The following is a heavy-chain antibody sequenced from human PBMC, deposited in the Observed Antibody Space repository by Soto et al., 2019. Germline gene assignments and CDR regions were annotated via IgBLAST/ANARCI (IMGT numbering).Heavy chain of an antibody. CDR1: GGTFSSYA. Sequence: QVQLVQSGAEVNKPGSSVKVSCKASGGTFSSYAISWVRQAPGQGLEWMGGIIPIFGTANYAQKFQGRVTITADESTSTAYMELSSLRSEDTAVYYCARDVVVVAATPGWFDPWGQGTLVTVSS. D-gene: IGHD2-15*01. CDR3: ARDVVVVAATPGWFDP. V-gene: IGHV1-69*01. J-gene: IGHJ5*02. CDR2: IIPIFGTA.